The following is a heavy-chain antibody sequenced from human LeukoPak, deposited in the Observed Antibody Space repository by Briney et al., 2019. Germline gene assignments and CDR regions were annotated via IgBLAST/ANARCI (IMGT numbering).Heavy chain of an antibody. J-gene: IGHJ4*02. Sequence: ASVKVSCKASRYTFTSYDINGVRQAAGHGLDWMGWMNPNTGRTGYAQKFQGGITMTRDTSRNTAYMELTNLTSEDTLSYDLAKLSQPPDYYPLGGYYSLGSWGPGTPVTVSS. CDR3: AKLSQPPDYYPLGGYYSLGS. V-gene: IGHV1-8*01. CDR2: MNPNTGRT. CDR1: RYTFTSYD. D-gene: IGHD3-10*01.